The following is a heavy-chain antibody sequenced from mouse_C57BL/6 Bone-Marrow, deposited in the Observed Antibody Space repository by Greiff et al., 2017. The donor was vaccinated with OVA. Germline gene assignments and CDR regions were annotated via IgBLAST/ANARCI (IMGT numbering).Heavy chain of an antibody. CDR2: INPNNGGT. D-gene: IGHD1-1*01. J-gene: IGHJ1*03. CDR1: GYTFTSHG. CDR3: ARPLDYYGSSYWYFDV. Sequence: VQLQESGAELARPGASVKLSCKASGYTFTSHGISWVKQRTGQGLEWLGDINPNNGGTSYNQKFKGKATLTVDKSSSTAYMELRSLTSEDSAVYYCARPLDYYGSSYWYFDVWGTGTTVTVSS. V-gene: IGHV1-81*01.